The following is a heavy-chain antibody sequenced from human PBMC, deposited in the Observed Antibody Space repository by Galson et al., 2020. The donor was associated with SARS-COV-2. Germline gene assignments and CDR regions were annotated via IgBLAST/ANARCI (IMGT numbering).Heavy chain of an antibody. CDR1: GGSFSGYY. Sequence: SETLSLTCAVYGGSFSGYYWSWIRQPPGKGLEWIGEINHSGSTNYNPSLKSRVTISVDTSKNQFSLKLSSVTAADTAVYYCARGRYSSSWYGANDAFDIWGQGTMVTVSS. V-gene: IGHV4-34*01. D-gene: IGHD6-13*01. J-gene: IGHJ3*02. CDR3: ARGRYSSSWYGANDAFDI. CDR2: INHSGST.